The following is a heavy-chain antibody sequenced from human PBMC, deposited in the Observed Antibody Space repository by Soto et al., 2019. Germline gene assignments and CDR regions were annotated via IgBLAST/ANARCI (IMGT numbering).Heavy chain of an antibody. V-gene: IGHV1-18*01. CDR3: ARHHGPTSSENWFGP. CDR1: GYTFFTYD. D-gene: IGHD3-16*01. Sequence: QVHLVQSGVEVKTPGASVKVSCQASGYTFFTYDISWVRQAPGQGLEWMGWISTYSGDTKYAQKFQGRVTMTTDTSTTTAYLELRSLRSDATAGYYCARHHGPTSSENWFGPWGQGALVTVSS. CDR2: ISTYSGDT. J-gene: IGHJ5*02.